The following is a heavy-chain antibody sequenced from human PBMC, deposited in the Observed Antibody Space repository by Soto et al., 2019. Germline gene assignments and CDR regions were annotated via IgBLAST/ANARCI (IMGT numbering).Heavy chain of an antibody. CDR3: ARQQHYYGSPGYYGMDV. CDR1: GYPFTSYG. Sequence: SVKVSCNASGYPFTSYGIIWVRQAPGEGLEWMGWISAYNGNTNYAQKLQGRVTMPTDTSTSTAYMELRSLRSDDTAVYYCARQQHYYGSPGYYGMDVWGQGTTVTVSS. V-gene: IGHV1-18*04. CDR2: ISAYNGNT. J-gene: IGHJ6*02. D-gene: IGHD3-10*01.